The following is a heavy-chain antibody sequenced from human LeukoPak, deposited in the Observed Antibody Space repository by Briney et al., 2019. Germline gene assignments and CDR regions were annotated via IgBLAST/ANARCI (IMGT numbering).Heavy chain of an antibody. V-gene: IGHV3-23*01. J-gene: IGHJ4*02. Sequence: PGGSLRLSCAASGFTFSSYAMSWVRQAPGKGLEWVSGISGSGGSTYYADSVKGRFTISRDNSKNTLYLQMNSLRAEDTAVYYCAKDRDSGSYYERAGNWGQGTLVTVSS. CDR2: ISGSGGST. CDR1: GFTFSSYA. CDR3: AKDRDSGSYYERAGN. D-gene: IGHD1-26*01.